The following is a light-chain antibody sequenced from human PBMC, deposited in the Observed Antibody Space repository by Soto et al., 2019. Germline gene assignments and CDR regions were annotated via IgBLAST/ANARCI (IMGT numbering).Light chain of an antibody. J-gene: IGKJ1*01. V-gene: IGKV3-20*01. CDR2: GAS. CDR3: QQYDISPWT. CDR1: QSVSSSY. Sequence: IVLTQSPGSLSLSPWERATLACRPSQSVSSSYLAWYQQKPGQAPRLLIYGASSRATGIPDRFSGSGSGTAFTLTLSRLEHEDLAVYFCQQYDISPWTFGQGTKVDIK.